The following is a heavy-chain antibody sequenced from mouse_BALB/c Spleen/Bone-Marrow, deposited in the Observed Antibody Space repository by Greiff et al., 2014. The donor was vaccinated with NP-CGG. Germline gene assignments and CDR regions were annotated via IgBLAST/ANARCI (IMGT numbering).Heavy chain of an antibody. Sequence: EVMLVESGAELVKPGASVKLSCTASGFNIKDPYMHWVKQRPEQGLEWIGRIDPANGNTKYDPKFQGKATITADTSSNTAYLQLSSLTSEDTAVYYCAPYYYGRWFTYGGQGTLVTVSA. V-gene: IGHV14-3*02. J-gene: IGHJ3*01. CDR1: GFNIKDPY. CDR3: APYYYGRWFTY. CDR2: IDPANGNT. D-gene: IGHD1-1*01.